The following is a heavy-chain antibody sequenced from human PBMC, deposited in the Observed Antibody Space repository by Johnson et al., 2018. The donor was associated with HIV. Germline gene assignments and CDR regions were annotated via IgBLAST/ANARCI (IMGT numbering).Heavy chain of an antibody. D-gene: IGHD2-15*01. CDR2: ISSSGSTI. J-gene: IGHJ3*02. CDR3: ARDRGGGTEAGAFDI. CDR1: GFTFSDYY. V-gene: IGHV3-11*04. Sequence: VQLVESGGGVVQPGGSLRLSCAASGFTFSDYYMSWIRQAPGKGLEWVSYISSSGSTIYYADSVKGRFIISRDNSKNTLYLQMNSLRAEDTAVYYCARDRGGGTEAGAFDIWGQGTRVTVSS.